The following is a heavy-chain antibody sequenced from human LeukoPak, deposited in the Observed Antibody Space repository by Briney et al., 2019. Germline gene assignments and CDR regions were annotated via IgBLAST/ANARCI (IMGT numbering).Heavy chain of an antibody. CDR2: IYTSGST. Sequence: SETLSLTCTVSGGSISSGSYYWSWIRQPAGKGLEWIGRIYTSGSTNYNPSLKSRVTISVDTSKNQFSLKLSSVTAADTAVYYCARGGVYDILTGYYFDYWGQGTLVTVSS. CDR1: GGSISSGSYY. J-gene: IGHJ4*02. D-gene: IGHD3-9*01. CDR3: ARGGVYDILTGYYFDY. V-gene: IGHV4-61*02.